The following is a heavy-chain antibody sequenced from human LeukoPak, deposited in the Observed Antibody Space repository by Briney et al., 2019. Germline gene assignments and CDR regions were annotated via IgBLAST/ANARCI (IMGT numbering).Heavy chain of an antibody. CDR1: GDSVSSYF. CDR3: ARGIAGVRDSTSYRHFYY. Sequence: SETLSLTCTVSGDSVSSYFWSWVRQPAGKGLEWLGRIHTSGSTNYSPSLRGRVTMSVDTSKNQFSLRLSSMTAADTAVYYCARGIAGVRDSTSYRHFYYWGQGTLVTVSS. J-gene: IGHJ4*02. CDR2: IHTSGST. V-gene: IGHV4-4*07. D-gene: IGHD3-10*01.